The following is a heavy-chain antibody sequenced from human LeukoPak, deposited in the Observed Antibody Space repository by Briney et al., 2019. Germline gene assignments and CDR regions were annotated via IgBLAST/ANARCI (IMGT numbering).Heavy chain of an antibody. D-gene: IGHD3-10*01. V-gene: IGHV3-74*01. CDR2: INSDGSST. CDR3: TRGVMVRGVIIGQYSDY. CDR1: GFTFSSYW. Sequence: GGSLRLSCAASGFTFSSYWMHWVRQAPGKGLVWVSRINSDGSSTSYADSVKGRFTISRDNAKNTLYLQMNSLRAEDTAVYYCTRGVMVRGVIIGQYSDYWGQGTLVTVSS. J-gene: IGHJ4*02.